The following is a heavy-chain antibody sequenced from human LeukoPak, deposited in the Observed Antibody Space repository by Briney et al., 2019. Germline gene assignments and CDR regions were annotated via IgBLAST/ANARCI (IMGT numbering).Heavy chain of an antibody. J-gene: IGHJ4*02. V-gene: IGHV3-7*01. CDR2: IKEDGNEK. D-gene: IGHD2-2*01. CDR1: GLTFSNYW. CDR3: ARDRSRFYY. Sequence: GGSLRLSCAASGLTFSNYWMGWVRQAPGKGLEWVADIKEDGNEKYYVDSVKGRFTISRDNAKKSLYLQMNSLRAEDTAVYYCARDRSRFYYCGRGTPATVSA.